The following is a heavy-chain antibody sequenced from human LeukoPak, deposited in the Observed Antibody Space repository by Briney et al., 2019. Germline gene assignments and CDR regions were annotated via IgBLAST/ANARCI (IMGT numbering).Heavy chain of an antibody. CDR2: IYYSGST. D-gene: IGHD3-3*01. Sequence: PSETLSLTCTVSGGSISSYYWTWIRQPPGKGLEWIGYIYYSGSTSYNPSLKSRVTISIDTSKNQFSLKLSSVTAADTAVYYRARGPTIFGVVSYYYYGMDVWGQGTTVTVSS. V-gene: IGHV4-59*12. CDR1: GGSISSYY. J-gene: IGHJ6*02. CDR3: ARGPTIFGVVSYYYYGMDV.